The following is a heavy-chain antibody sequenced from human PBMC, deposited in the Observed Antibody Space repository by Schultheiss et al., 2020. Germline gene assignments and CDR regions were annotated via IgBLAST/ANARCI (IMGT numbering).Heavy chain of an antibody. CDR3: ARHGGVGDGYNSYLNGMDV. V-gene: IGHV1-69*13. J-gene: IGHJ6*02. CDR2: IIPIFGTA. Sequence: SVKVSCKASGGTFSSYAISWVRQAPGQGLEWMGGIIPIFGTANYAQKFQGRVTITAYESTSTAYMELSSLRSEDTAVYYCARHGGVGDGYNSYLNGMDVWGQGTTVTVAS. D-gene: IGHD5-24*01. CDR1: GGTFSSYA.